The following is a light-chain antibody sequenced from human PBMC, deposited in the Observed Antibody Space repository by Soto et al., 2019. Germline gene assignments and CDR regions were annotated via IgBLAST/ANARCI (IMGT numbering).Light chain of an antibody. Sequence: EIVLTQSPATLSLSPGERATLSCRASQSVSSYLAWYQQKPGQAPRLLIYDASNRATVIPARFSGSGSGTDFTLTISSLEPEAFAVYYCQQRSNWPRTFGTGTKVDIK. CDR2: DAS. J-gene: IGKJ3*01. V-gene: IGKV3-11*01. CDR1: QSVSSY. CDR3: QQRSNWPRT.